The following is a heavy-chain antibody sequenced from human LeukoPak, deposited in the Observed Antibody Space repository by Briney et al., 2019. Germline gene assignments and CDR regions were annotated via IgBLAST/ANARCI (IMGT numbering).Heavy chain of an antibody. CDR1: GITFSSYG. Sequence: GGSLRLSCAASGITFSSYGMSWVRQAPGKGLEWVSSISSTGGTTYYADSVKGRFTISRDNSKNTLYLQMNSLKTEDTAVYYCTAEYDSSGYYPWFFDLWGRGTLVTASS. J-gene: IGHJ2*01. V-gene: IGHV3-23*01. CDR2: ISSTGGTT. CDR3: TAEYDSSGYYPWFFDL. D-gene: IGHD3-22*01.